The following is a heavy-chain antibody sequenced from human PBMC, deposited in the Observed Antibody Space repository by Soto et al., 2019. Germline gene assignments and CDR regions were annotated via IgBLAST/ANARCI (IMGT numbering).Heavy chain of an antibody. CDR3: ARDEDGSWSYDWFDP. CDR1: GGSISSYY. Sequence: QVQLQESGPGLVKPSETMSLTCTVSGGSISSYYWSWIRQPPGKVLEGLGYIYYSGSTNYNPSLKSRVTISVDTSKNQVSLEMSSVTAADTDVYYCARDEDGSWSYDWFDPCGHGTLVT. J-gene: IGHJ5*02. CDR2: IYYSGST. V-gene: IGHV4-59*01. D-gene: IGHD3-10*01.